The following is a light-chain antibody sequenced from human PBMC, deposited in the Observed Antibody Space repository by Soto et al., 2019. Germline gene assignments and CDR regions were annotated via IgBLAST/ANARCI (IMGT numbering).Light chain of an antibody. Sequence: QSALTQPASVSGSPGQSITISCTGTHSDIGSYNLVSWYQHLPGRVPKLIIFGLTERTSGVPNRFSGSKSGSTAYLTISGLQAEDEADYYCCSYVGTLVVFGGGTKVTVL. CDR3: CSYVGTLVV. V-gene: IGLV2-23*02. CDR1: HSDIGSYNL. CDR2: GLT. J-gene: IGLJ2*01.